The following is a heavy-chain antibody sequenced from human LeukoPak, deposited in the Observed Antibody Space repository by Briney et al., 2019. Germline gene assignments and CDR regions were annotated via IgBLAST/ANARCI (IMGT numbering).Heavy chain of an antibody. Sequence: ASVKVPCKASGYTFSNYYLHWVRQAPGQGLEWMGLINPGGDNTNYAQNFQGRVTMTRDTSTSTVYMELSSLRSEDTAVYYCARDHYHKIHSVMVTAPDYWGQGTLVIVSS. J-gene: IGHJ4*02. CDR1: GYTFSNYY. CDR3: ARDHYHKIHSVMVTAPDY. D-gene: IGHD2-21*02. V-gene: IGHV1-46*01. CDR2: INPGGDNT.